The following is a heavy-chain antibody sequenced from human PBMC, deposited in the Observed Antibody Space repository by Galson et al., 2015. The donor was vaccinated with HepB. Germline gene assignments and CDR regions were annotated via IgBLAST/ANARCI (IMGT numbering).Heavy chain of an antibody. CDR2: IYPGDSDT. J-gene: IGHJ3*02. CDR3: ARSPPTSRFHSSYAFDI. Sequence: QSGAEVKKPGESLKISCKGSGYSFTSYWIGWVRQMPGKGLEWMGIIYPGDSDTRYSPSFQGQVTISADKSISTAYLQWSSLKASDTAMYYCARSPPTSRFHSSYAFDIWGQGTMVTVSS. D-gene: IGHD6-6*01. CDR1: GYSFTSYW. V-gene: IGHV5-51*01.